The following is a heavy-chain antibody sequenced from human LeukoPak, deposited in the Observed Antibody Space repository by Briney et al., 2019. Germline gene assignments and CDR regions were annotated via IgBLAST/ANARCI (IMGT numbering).Heavy chain of an antibody. J-gene: IGHJ4*02. Sequence: ASVKVSCKTTGYTFTTYGISWVRQAPGQGLEWMGWINAYNGNTIYAQKLQGRVTMTTDTSANTAYMELRSLRSDDTAVYYCARASDLDSFDYWGQGTLVTVSS. CDR2: INAYNGNT. V-gene: IGHV1-18*01. CDR1: GYTFTTYG. CDR3: ARASDLDSFDY.